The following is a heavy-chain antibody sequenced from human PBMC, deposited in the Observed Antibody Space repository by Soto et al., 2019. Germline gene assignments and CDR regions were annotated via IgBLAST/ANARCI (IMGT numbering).Heavy chain of an antibody. J-gene: IGHJ6*03. Sequence: QARLVQSGVEVKKPGASVRVSCKASGYSFTNYGITWVRQAPGQGFEWMGWISAYNGNTNYAQKFQGRGTLTTDASTSTAYLELRSLRSDDTAVYYCARARWVAPPVAGNTHYYFYMDVWGKGTTVTVSS. CDR1: GYSFTNYG. CDR3: ARARWVAPPVAGNTHYYFYMDV. D-gene: IGHD1-1*01. CDR2: ISAYNGNT. V-gene: IGHV1-18*01.